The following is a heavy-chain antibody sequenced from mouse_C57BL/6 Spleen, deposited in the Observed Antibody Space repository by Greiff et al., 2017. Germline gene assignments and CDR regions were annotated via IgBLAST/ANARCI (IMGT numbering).Heavy chain of an antibody. V-gene: IGHV1-69*01. CDR1: GYTFISYW. CDR3: ASSGWAFDY. CDR2: IDPSDSYT. J-gene: IGHJ2*01. Sequence: QVQLQQPGAELVMPGASVKLSCKASGYTFISYWMHWVKQRPGQGLEWIGEIDPSDSYTNYNEKFKGKSTLTVDKSSSTAYMQLSSLTSEDSAVDYCASSGWAFDYWGQGTTLTVSS. D-gene: IGHD3-1*01.